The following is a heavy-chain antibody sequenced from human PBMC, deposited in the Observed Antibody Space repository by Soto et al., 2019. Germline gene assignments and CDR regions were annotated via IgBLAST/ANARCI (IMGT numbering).Heavy chain of an antibody. CDR3: AKVTNYDYIWGSHFDY. D-gene: IGHD3-16*01. V-gene: IGHV3-23*01. J-gene: IGHJ4*02. CDR2: ISGTGGRT. CDR1: GFTFSNYA. Sequence: EVQLLESGGGLVQPGGSLRLSCAASGFTFSNYAMTWVRQAPGKGLEWVSAISGTGGRTYYADSVKGRFTFSRDNSKNTIYLQMNSLRAEDTAVYYCAKVTNYDYIWGSHFDYWGQGTLVTVSS.